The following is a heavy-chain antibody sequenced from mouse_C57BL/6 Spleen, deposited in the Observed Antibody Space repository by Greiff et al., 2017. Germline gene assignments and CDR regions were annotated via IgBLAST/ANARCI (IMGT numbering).Heavy chain of an antibody. Sequence: QVQLQQSGAELVRPGASVTLSCKASGYTFTDYYINWVKQRPGQGLEWIARIYPGSGNTYYNEKFKGKATLTAETSSSTAYMQLSSLTSEDSAVYFCAREKGYDYGYYAMDYWGQGTSVTVSS. CDR1: GYTFTDYY. V-gene: IGHV1-76*01. D-gene: IGHD2-4*01. J-gene: IGHJ4*01. CDR3: AREKGYDYGYYAMDY. CDR2: IYPGSGNT.